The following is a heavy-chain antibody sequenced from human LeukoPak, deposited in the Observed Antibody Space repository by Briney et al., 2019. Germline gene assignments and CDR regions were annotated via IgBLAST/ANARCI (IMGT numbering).Heavy chain of an antibody. J-gene: IGHJ4*02. CDR1: GGTFSSYA. CDR2: IIPIFGTA. CDR3: ARGFSQRTSQILRFLEWLSYPYYFDY. Sequence: ASVKVSCKASGGTFSSYAISWVRQAPGQGLEWMGGIIPIFGTANYAQKFQGRVTITRNTSISTAYMELSSLRSEDTAVYYCARGFSQRTSQILRFLEWLSYPYYFDYWGQGTLVTVSS. D-gene: IGHD3-3*01. V-gene: IGHV1-69*05.